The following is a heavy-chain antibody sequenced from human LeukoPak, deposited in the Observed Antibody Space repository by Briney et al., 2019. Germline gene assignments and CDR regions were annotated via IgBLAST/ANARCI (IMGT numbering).Heavy chain of an antibody. V-gene: IGHV4-34*01. Sequence: PSETLSLTCAVYGGSFSGYYWSWIRQPPGKGLEWIGEINHSGSTNYNPSLKSRVTISVDTSKNQFSLKLSSVTAADTAVYYCARLVGYCSGGSCPDYWGQGTLVTVSS. CDR2: INHSGST. CDR3: ARLVGYCSGGSCPDY. CDR1: GGSFSGYY. J-gene: IGHJ4*02. D-gene: IGHD2-15*01.